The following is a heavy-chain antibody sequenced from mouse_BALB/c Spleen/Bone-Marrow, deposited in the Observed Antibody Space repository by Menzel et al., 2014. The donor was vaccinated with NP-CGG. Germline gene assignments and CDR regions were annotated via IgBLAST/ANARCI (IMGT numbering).Heavy chain of an antibody. V-gene: IGHV1S56*01. CDR1: GNTFTSYD. J-gene: IGHJ1*01. CDR2: IFPGDSTT. Sequence: VKLMESGVELVKPGASVKLSCKASGNTFTSYDINWVRQRPEQGLEWIGWIFPGDSTTKYNEKFKGKATLSTDKSSSTVHMQLSRPTSEDSAVYFCVRSRLRDWYFDVWGAGTTVTISS. CDR3: VRSRLRDWYFDV. D-gene: IGHD1-2*01.